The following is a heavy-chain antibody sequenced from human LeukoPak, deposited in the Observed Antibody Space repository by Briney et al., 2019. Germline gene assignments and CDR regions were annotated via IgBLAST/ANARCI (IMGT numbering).Heavy chain of an antibody. CDR2: IYYSAST. J-gene: IGHJ4*02. D-gene: IGHD2-21*01. Sequence: PSETLSLTCAVSGDSVSSSSYYWGWIRQPPGKGLEWIGNIYYSASTYYSSSLKSRLTISSDTSNNQFSLKLSSVTAADTAVYYCARGLVGLDYWGQGTLVTVSS. CDR3: ARGLVGLDY. CDR1: GDSVSSSSYY. V-gene: IGHV4-39*07.